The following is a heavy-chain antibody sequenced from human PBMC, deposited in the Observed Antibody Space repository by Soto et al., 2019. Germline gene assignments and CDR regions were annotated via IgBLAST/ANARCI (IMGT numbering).Heavy chain of an antibody. CDR1: GFTFSDYY. J-gene: IGHJ3*02. CDR3: ARDLRVRIFGVPGAFYI. D-gene: IGHD3-3*01. CDR2: ISSSSYT. Sequence: PGGSLRLSCAASGFTFSDYYMSWIRQAPGKGLEWVSYISSSSYTNYADSVKGRFTISRDNAKNSLYLQMNSLRAEDTAVYYCARDLRVRIFGVPGAFYIWGQGTMVTDSS. V-gene: IGHV3-11*06.